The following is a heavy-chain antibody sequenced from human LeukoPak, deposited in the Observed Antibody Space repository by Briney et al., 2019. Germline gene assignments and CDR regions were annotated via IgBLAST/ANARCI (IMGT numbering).Heavy chain of an antibody. D-gene: IGHD3-16*01. CDR1: GYSFTSHY. J-gene: IGHJ5*02. CDR3: ARDTSEGDYAWWFDP. V-gene: IGHV1-46*01. Sequence: ASVKVSCKASGYSFTSHYMHWVRQAPGQGLEWMGLINPRGTATRYAESFQGRLTLTRDLSTSTDYMELSSLRSDDTAVYFCARDTSEGDYAWWFDPWGQGTLVTVAS. CDR2: INPRGTAT.